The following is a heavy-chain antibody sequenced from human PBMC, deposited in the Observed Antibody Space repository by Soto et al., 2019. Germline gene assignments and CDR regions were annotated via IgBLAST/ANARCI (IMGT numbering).Heavy chain of an antibody. Sequence: QVQLVESGGGVVQPGRSLRLSCAASGFTFSSYGMYWVRQAPGKGLEWVAVISYDGSNKYYADSVQGRFTISRDNSKNTLYLQMNGLRAEDTAVYYCAKALIAAAGTCSSFDYWGQGTLGTVSS. V-gene: IGHV3-30*18. CDR2: ISYDGSNK. D-gene: IGHD6-13*01. J-gene: IGHJ4*02. CDR1: GFTFSSYG. CDR3: AKALIAAAGTCSSFDY.